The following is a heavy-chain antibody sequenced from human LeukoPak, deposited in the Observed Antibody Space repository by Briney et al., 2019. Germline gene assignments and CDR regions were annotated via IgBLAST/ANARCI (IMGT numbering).Heavy chain of an antibody. D-gene: IGHD4-17*01. Sequence: GGSLRLSCAASGFTFSSYSMNWVRQAPGKGLEWVSSISSSSSYIYYADSVKGRFTISSDNAKNSLYLQMNSLRAEDTAVYYCARSHDYGDYVVDYWGQGTLVTVSS. CDR3: ARSHDYGDYVVDY. V-gene: IGHV3-21*01. CDR2: ISSSSSYI. J-gene: IGHJ4*02. CDR1: GFTFSSYS.